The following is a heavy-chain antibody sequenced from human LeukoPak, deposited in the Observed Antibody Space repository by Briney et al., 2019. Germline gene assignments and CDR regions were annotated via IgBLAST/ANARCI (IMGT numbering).Heavy chain of an antibody. J-gene: IGHJ4*02. V-gene: IGHV3-15*01. D-gene: IGHD5-18*01. CDR2: IKSKTDGGTT. Sequence: GGSLRLSCAAPGFTFSNAWMSWVRQAPGKGLEWVGRIKSKTDGGTTDYAAPVKGRFTISRDDSKNTLYLQMNSLKTEDTAVYYCTTDREIQLWFHFDYWGQGTLVTVSS. CDR3: TTDREIQLWFHFDY. CDR1: GFTFSNAW.